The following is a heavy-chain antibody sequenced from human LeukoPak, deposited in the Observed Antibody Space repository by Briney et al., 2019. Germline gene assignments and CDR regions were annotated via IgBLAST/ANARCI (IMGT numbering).Heavy chain of an antibody. V-gene: IGHV1-24*01. J-gene: IGHJ4*02. CDR1: GYTLTELS. Sequence: ASVKVSCKVSGYTLTELSMHWVRQAPGKGLEWMGGFDPEDGETIYAQKFQGRVTMTEDTSTDTAYMELSSLRSEDTAVYYCATDQTPDPAYDSSGFDYWGQGTLVTVSS. CDR2: FDPEDGET. D-gene: IGHD3-22*01. CDR3: ATDQTPDPAYDSSGFDY.